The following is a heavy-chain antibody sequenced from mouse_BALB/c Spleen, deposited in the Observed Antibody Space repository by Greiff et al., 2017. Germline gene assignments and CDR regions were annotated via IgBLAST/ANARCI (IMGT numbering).Heavy chain of an antibody. V-gene: IGHV2-3*01. CDR1: GFSLTSYG. D-gene: IGHD3-1*01. CDR2: IWGDGST. CDR3: ANYSSGDYAWFAY. J-gene: IGHJ3*01. Sequence: QVQLKESGPGLVAPSQSLSITCTASGFSLTSYGVSWVRQPPGKGLEWLGVIWGDGSTNYHSALITRLSTITDNSKNHVFLILNSLRTDETAAYDWANYSSGDYAWFAYWGQGTLVTVSA.